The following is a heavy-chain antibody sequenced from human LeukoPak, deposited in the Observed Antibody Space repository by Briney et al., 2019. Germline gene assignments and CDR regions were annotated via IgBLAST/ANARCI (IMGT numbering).Heavy chain of an antibody. V-gene: IGHV3-30*04. Sequence: GGSLRLSCAASGFTFSSYAMHWVRQAPGKGLEWVAVISYDGSNKYYADSVKGRFTISRDNSKNTLYLRMNSLRAEDTAVYYCARDPIAAAGADAFDIWGQGTMVTVSS. CDR2: ISYDGSNK. CDR1: GFTFSSYA. D-gene: IGHD6-13*01. J-gene: IGHJ3*02. CDR3: ARDPIAAAGADAFDI.